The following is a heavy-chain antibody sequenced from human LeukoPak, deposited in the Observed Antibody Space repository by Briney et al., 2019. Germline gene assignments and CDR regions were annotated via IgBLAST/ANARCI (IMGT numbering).Heavy chain of an antibody. V-gene: IGHV4-61*01. CDR2: IYYSGST. D-gene: IGHD2-8*02. CDR3: ASGGVALDAFDI. Sequence: PSETLSLTCIVSAYSLSSGYYWGWIRQPPGKGLEWIGYIYYSGSTNYNPSLKSRVTISVDTSKNQFSLKLSSVTAADTAVYYCASGGVALDAFDIWGQGTMVTVSS. J-gene: IGHJ3*02. CDR1: AYSLSSGYY.